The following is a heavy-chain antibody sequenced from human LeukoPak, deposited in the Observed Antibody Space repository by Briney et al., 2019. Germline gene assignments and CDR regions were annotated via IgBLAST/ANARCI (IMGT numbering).Heavy chain of an antibody. V-gene: IGHV3-7*01. J-gene: IGHJ4*02. CDR1: GFTFSSYW. D-gene: IGHD4-11*01. CDR2: IKQDGSEK. Sequence: GGSLRLSCAASGFTFSSYWMSWVRQAPGKGLEWVANIKQDGSEKYYVDSVKGRFTISRDNAKNSLYLQMNSLRAEDTAVYYCARDAGDYSNYVGYWGQGTLVTVSS. CDR3: ARDAGDYSNYVGY.